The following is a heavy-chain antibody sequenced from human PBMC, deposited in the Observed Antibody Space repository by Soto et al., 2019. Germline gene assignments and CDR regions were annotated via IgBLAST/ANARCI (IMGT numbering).Heavy chain of an antibody. Sequence: PSQTLSLTCVISGDSVSSKSAAWNWIRQSPSRGLEWLGRTYYRSKWYNDYAVSVKSRITINPDTSKNQFSLQLNSVTPEDTAVYYCARVPNPFRLKIGYEDPFDFWGQGTMVTVSS. D-gene: IGHD5-12*01. CDR1: GDSVSSKSAA. J-gene: IGHJ3*01. V-gene: IGHV6-1*01. CDR3: ARVPNPFRLKIGYEDPFDF. CDR2: TYYRSKWYN.